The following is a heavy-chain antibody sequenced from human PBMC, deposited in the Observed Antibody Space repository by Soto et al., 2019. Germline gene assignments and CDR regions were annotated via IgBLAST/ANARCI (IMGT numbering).Heavy chain of an antibody. V-gene: IGHV1-46*01. CDR1: GYTFTSYY. CDR3: ARDGGEVPAAINNYYYYYGMDV. D-gene: IGHD2-2*01. Sequence: QVQLVQSGAEVKKPGASVKVSCKASGYTFTSYYMHWVRQAPGQGLEWMGIINPSGGSTSYAQKFQGRVTMTRDTSTSTVYMELSSLRSEDTAVYYCARDGGEVPAAINNYYYYYGMDVWGQGTTVTVSS. CDR2: INPSGGST. J-gene: IGHJ6*02.